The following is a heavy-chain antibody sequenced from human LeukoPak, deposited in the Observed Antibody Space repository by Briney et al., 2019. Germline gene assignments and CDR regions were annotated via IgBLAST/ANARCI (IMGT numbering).Heavy chain of an antibody. CDR2: FDPGDGET. Sequence: ASVKVSCKVSGYTLTELSMHWVRQAPGKGLEWMGGFDPGDGETIYAQKFQGRVTMTEDTSTDTAYMELSSLRSEDTAVYYCATLRFLEWSPFAKGYYYYYYYMDVWGKGTTVTVSS. CDR1: GYTLTELS. CDR3: ATLRFLEWSPFAKGYYYYYYYMDV. J-gene: IGHJ6*03. V-gene: IGHV1-24*01. D-gene: IGHD3-3*01.